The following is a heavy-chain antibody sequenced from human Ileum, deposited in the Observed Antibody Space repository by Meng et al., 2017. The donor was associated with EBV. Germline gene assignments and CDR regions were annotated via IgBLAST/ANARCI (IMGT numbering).Heavy chain of an antibody. D-gene: IGHD2-21*02. CDR1: GGSISSGGYS. Sequence: HLQLQESGSGLVKPSQTLSLTCAVSGGSISSGGYSWSWIRQPPGKGLEWIGYIYHSVSTYYNPSLKSRVTISVDTSKNEFSLKVTSVTAADTALYYCARRDTAWFDPWGRGTLVTVSS. V-gene: IGHV4-30-2*01. CDR2: IYHSVST. CDR3: ARRDTAWFDP. J-gene: IGHJ5*02.